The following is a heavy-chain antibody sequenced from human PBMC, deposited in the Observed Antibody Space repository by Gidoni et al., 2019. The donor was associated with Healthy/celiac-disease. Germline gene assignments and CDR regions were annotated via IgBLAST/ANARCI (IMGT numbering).Heavy chain of an antibody. V-gene: IGHV3-30*18. Sequence: RSLRLSCAASGFTFSSYGMQGVRQAPGKGLEWVAVISYDGSNKYYADSVKGRFTISRDNSKNTLYLQMNRLRAEDTAVYYCAKVPGFGIELEPTADYWGQGTLVTVSS. CDR3: AKVPGFGIELEPTADY. CDR1: GFTFSSYG. D-gene: IGHD1-1*01. J-gene: IGHJ4*02. CDR2: ISYDGSNK.